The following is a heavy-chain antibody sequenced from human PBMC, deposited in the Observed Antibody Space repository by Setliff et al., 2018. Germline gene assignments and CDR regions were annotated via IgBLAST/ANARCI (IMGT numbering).Heavy chain of an antibody. CDR3: ARDVWGAGTGWFDP. CDR1: GGSMIGGHYY. V-gene: IGHV4-30-4*08. Sequence: SETLSLTCTVSGGSMIGGHYYWSWIRQLPGKGLEWIAYIYYSGNTYYNPSLKSRVTISVDASKNHLSLNLTSVTAADTAVYYCARDVWGAGTGWFDPWGLGILVTVSS. CDR2: IYYSGNT. D-gene: IGHD1-1*01. J-gene: IGHJ5*02.